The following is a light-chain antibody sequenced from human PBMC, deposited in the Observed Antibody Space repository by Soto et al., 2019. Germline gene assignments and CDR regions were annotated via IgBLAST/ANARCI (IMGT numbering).Light chain of an antibody. CDR1: SSDVGSDNL. Sequence: QSALTXPASXXXXXGQSITISCTGTSSDVGSDNLVSWYQQHPGKAPKLMIYEGSKRPSGVSNRFSGSKSGNTASLTISGLQAEDEADYYCCSYAGSSTAIFGGGTKLTVL. CDR2: EGS. V-gene: IGLV2-23*01. J-gene: IGLJ2*01. CDR3: CSYAGSSTAI.